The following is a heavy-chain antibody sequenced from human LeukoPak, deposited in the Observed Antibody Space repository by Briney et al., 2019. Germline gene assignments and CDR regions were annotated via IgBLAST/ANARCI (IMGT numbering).Heavy chain of an antibody. CDR2: IYPGDSDT. D-gene: IGHD7-27*01. J-gene: IGHJ4*02. V-gene: IGHV5-51*01. CDR3: ARSDWGSVSALYYFDY. CDR1: GYSFTSYW. Sequence: GESLKISCKGSGYSFTSYWIGWVRQMPGKGLEWMGIIYPGDSDTRYSPSFQGQVTISADKSISTAYLQWSSLKASDAATYYCARSDWGSVSALYYFDYWGQGTLVTVSS.